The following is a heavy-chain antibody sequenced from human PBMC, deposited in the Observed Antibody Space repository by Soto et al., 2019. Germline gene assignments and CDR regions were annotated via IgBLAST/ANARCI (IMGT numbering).Heavy chain of an antibody. CDR2: ITSSSSYI. V-gene: IGHV3-21*01. CDR3: AQSDVVVVAAIDN. J-gene: IGHJ4*02. CDR1: GFTFSTYR. Sequence: GGSLRLSCAASGFTFSTYRMNWVRQAPGKGLEWVSSITSSSSYIYYADSVKGRFTISRDNAKNSLYLQMNSLRAEDTAVYYCAQSDVVVVAAIDNWGQGTLVTVSS. D-gene: IGHD2-15*01.